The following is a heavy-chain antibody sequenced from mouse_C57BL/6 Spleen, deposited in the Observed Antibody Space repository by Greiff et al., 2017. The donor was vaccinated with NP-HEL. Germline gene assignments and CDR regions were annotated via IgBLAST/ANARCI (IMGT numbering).Heavy chain of an antibody. V-gene: IGHV1-4*01. CDR1: GYTFTSYT. CDR2: INPSSGYT. J-gene: IGHJ2*01. CDR3: ARAETGLYYYDY. Sequence: QVQLQQSGAELARPGASVKMSCKASGYTFTSYTMHWVKQRPGQGLEWIGYINPSSGYTKYNQKFKDKATLTADKSSSTAYMQLSSLTSEDSAVYYCARAETGLYYYDYWGKGTTLTVSS. D-gene: IGHD4-1*01.